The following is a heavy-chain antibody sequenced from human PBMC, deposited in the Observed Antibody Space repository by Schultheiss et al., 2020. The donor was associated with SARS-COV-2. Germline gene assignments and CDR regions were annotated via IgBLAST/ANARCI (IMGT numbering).Heavy chain of an antibody. CDR1: GGSISSYY. D-gene: IGHD5-12*01. Sequence: GSLRLSCTVSGGSISSYYWSWIRQPPGKGLEWIGYIYYSGSTNYNPSLKSRVTISVDTSKNQFSLKLSSVTAADTAVYYCARDGLSGYDPDYWGQGTLVTVSS. CDR3: ARDGLSGYDPDY. J-gene: IGHJ4*02. V-gene: IGHV4-59*12. CDR2: IYYSGST.